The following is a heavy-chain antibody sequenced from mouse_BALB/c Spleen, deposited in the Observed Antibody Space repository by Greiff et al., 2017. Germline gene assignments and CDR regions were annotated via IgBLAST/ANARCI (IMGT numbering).Heavy chain of an antibody. CDR1: GYSLTSYC. V-gene: IGHV1S126*01. CDR3: ARAYYYGGSWAIDY. Sequence: VQLQQSGPQLVRPGASVKISCKASGYSLTSYCMHWVKQRPGQGLEWIGMIDPSDSETKLNQKFKDKATFTVDKSSSTAYMQLSSPTSEDSAVYYCARAYYYGGSWAIDYWGQGTSVTVSS. D-gene: IGHD1-1*01. J-gene: IGHJ4*01. CDR2: IDPSDSET.